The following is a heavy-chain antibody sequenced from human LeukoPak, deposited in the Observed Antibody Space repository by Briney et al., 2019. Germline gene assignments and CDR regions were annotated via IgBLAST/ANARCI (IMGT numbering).Heavy chain of an antibody. D-gene: IGHD1-1*01. CDR1: GGTFSSYA. CDR3: ARTQLEPSYYFDY. CDR2: ISAYNGNT. V-gene: IGHV1-18*01. J-gene: IGHJ4*02. Sequence: ASVKVSCKASGGTFSSYAISWVRQAPGQGLEWMGWISAYNGNTNYAQKLQGRVTMTTDTSTSTAYMELRSLRSDDTAVYYCARTQLEPSYYFDYWGQGTLVTVSS.